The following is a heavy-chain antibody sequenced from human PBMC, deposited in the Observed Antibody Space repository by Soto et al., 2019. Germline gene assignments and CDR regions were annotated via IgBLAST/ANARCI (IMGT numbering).Heavy chain of an antibody. D-gene: IGHD1-26*01. J-gene: IGHJ6*02. CDR2: IYSGGST. CDR1: GFTVSSNY. Sequence: GGSLRLSCAASGFTVSSNYMSWVRQAPGKGLEWVSVIYSGGSTYYADSVKGRFTISRDNSKNTLYLQMNSLRAEDTAVYYCARGSGSSYYYYGMDVWGQGTTVTVS. CDR3: ARGSGSSYYYYGMDV. V-gene: IGHV3-53*01.